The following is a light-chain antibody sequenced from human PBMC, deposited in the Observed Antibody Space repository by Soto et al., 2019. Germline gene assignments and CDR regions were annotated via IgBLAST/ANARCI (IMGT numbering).Light chain of an antibody. CDR2: LGS. J-gene: IGKJ4*01. Sequence: DIVMTQSPLSLPVTPGEPASISCRSSQSLLHSNGYNYLDWYLQKPGQSPQLLIYLGSNRASGVHDRFSGSGSGTDFTLKISRVEAEDVGVYYCMQALQTPQVTFGGGTKVEIK. V-gene: IGKV2-28*01. CDR1: QSLLHSNGYNY. CDR3: MQALQTPQVT.